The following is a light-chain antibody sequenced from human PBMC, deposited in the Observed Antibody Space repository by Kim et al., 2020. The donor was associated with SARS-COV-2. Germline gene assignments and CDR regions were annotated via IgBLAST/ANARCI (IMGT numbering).Light chain of an antibody. CDR1: HGVSTF. V-gene: IGKV3-11*01. Sequence: WFPGERATRSCGADHGVSTFLALYQQKPGQTPRRLIYDASNRATGIPVRFSGSGSGTDFTLTISSLEPEDFAVYYCQQRTSWPLTFGQGTRLEIK. CDR2: DAS. J-gene: IGKJ5*01. CDR3: QQRTSWPLT.